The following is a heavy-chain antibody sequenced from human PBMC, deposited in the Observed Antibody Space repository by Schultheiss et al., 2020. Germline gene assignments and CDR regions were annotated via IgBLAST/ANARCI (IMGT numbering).Heavy chain of an antibody. CDR2: INHSGST. Sequence: SETLSLTCTVSGGSISSGGYYWSWIRQPPGKGLEWIGEINHSGSTNYNPSLKSRVTISVDTSKNQFSLKLSSVTAADTAVYYCARGLTGIAARRTERRDYYYGMDVWGQGTTVTVSS. V-gene: IGHV4-39*07. J-gene: IGHJ6*02. CDR1: GGSISSGGYY. CDR3: ARGLTGIAARRTERRDYYYGMDV. D-gene: IGHD6-6*01.